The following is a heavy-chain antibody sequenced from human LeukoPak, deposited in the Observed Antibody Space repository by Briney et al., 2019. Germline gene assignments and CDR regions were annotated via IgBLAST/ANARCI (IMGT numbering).Heavy chain of an antibody. D-gene: IGHD2-2*01. CDR3: ARAKVVPAASYFDY. CDR2: LSFDGSKK. V-gene: IGHV3-30*03. CDR1: GFTFSSYG. J-gene: IGHJ4*02. Sequence: GRSLRLSCAASGFTFSSYGMHWVRQAPGKGLEWVAFLSFDGSKKYYADSVKGRFTISRDNSKNTLYLQMNSLRAEDTAVYYCARAKVVPAASYFDYWGQGTLVTVSS.